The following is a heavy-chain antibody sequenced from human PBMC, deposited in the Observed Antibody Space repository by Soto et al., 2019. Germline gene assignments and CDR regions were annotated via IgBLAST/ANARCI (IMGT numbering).Heavy chain of an antibody. V-gene: IGHV4-30-2*02. CDR3: ARSREMYYYDSGGYYAH. CDR1: GGSISSGGYS. J-gene: IGHJ4*02. D-gene: IGHD3-22*01. CDR2: IHHSGST. Sequence: SETLSLTCAVSGGSISSGGYSWSWIRQPPGKGLEWIGYIHHSGSTYYNPSLKSRVTISVDTSKNQFSLKLSSVTAADTAVYYCARSREMYYYDSGGYYAHWGQGTLVTVSS.